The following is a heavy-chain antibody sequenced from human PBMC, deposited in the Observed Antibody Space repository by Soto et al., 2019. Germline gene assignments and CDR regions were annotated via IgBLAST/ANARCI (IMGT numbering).Heavy chain of an antibody. CDR3: ARGHYDSSGYYYVRLDP. V-gene: IGHV1-69*13. CDR2: IIPIFGTA. CDR1: GGTFSSYA. J-gene: IGHJ5*02. Sequence: SVKVSCKASGGTFSSYAISWVRQAPGQGLEWMGGIIPIFGTANYAQKFQGRVTITADESTSTAYMELSSLRSEDTAVYYCARGHYDSSGYYYVRLDPWGQGTLVTVSS. D-gene: IGHD3-22*01.